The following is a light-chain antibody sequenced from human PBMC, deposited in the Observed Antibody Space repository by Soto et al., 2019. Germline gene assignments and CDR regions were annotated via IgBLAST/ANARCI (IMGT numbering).Light chain of an antibody. J-gene: IGKJ1*01. CDR2: AAS. CDR3: QQYSNYPWT. V-gene: IGKV1-5*01. Sequence: DIQMNQAPSTLSASKRDRVTITCRASQSISSWLAWYQQKPGKAPKLLIYAASTLQSGVPSRFSGSGSGTEFTLTISSLQPDDFATYYCQQYSNYPWTFGQGTNVDVK. CDR1: QSISSW.